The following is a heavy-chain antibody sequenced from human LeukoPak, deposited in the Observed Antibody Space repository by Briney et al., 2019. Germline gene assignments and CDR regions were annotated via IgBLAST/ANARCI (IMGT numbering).Heavy chain of an antibody. D-gene: IGHD3-10*01. CDR3: VKGLVYYFDY. CDR1: GFTFSSYE. V-gene: IGHV3-48*03. Sequence: LGGSLRLSCAASGFTFSSYEMNWVRQAPGKGLEWVSYISSSGSTIYYADSVKGRFTISRDNAKNSLYLQMNSLRAEDTAVYYCVKGLVYYFDYWGQGTLVSVSS. CDR2: ISSSGSTI. J-gene: IGHJ4*02.